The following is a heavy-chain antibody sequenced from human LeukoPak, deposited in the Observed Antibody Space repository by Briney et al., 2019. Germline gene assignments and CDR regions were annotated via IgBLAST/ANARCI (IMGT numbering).Heavy chain of an antibody. V-gene: IGHV4-61*02. Sequence: SETLSLTCSVSGSSISSGYYWSWIRQPAGQGLEYIGRMYTSGSTNYNPSLKSRVTISVDTSKNQFSLKLSSVTAADTAVYYCARGYDGSGYYYRNWYFDLWGRGTLVTVSS. D-gene: IGHD3-22*01. CDR1: GSSISSGYY. J-gene: IGHJ2*01. CDR3: ARGYDGSGYYYRNWYFDL. CDR2: MYTSGST.